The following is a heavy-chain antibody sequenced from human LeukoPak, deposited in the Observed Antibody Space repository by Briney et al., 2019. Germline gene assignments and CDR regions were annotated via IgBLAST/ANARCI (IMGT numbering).Heavy chain of an antibody. J-gene: IGHJ4*02. CDR2: IIPIFGTA. Sequence: GASVKVSCKASGGTFSSYAISWVRQAPGQGLEWMGGIIPIFGTANYAQKFQGRVTITADESTSTAYMELSSQRSEDTAVYYCARGPVDTAMDPLYYFDYWGQGTLVTVSS. V-gene: IGHV1-69*13. CDR1: GGTFSSYA. D-gene: IGHD5-18*01. CDR3: ARGPVDTAMDPLYYFDY.